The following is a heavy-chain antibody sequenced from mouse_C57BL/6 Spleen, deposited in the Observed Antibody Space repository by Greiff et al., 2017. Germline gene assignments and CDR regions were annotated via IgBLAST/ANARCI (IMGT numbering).Heavy chain of an antibody. D-gene: IGHD2-3*01. J-gene: IGHJ3*01. V-gene: IGHV1-18*01. CDR3: ARVVYDGPFAY. CDR2: INPNNGGT. Sequence: EVMLVESGPELVKPGASVKIPCKASGYTFTDYNMDWVKQSHGKSLEWIGDINPNNGGTIYNQKFKGKATLTVDKSSSTAYMELRSLTSEDTAVYYCARVVYDGPFAYWGQGTLVTVSA. CDR1: GYTFTDYN.